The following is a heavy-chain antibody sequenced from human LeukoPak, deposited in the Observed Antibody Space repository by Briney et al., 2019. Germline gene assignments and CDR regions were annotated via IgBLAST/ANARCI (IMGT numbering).Heavy chain of an antibody. Sequence: SETLSLTCTVSGGSISSYYWSWIRQPPGKGLEWIGYIYYSGSASYNPHVQSQVTMSLAKSKTQFSLKLSSVTAADTAVYYCARSDPGYSYGYFDYWGQGTMVTVSS. CDR3: ARSDPGYSYGYFDY. CDR1: GGSISSYY. D-gene: IGHD5-18*01. CDR2: IYYSGSA. V-gene: IGHV4-59*01. J-gene: IGHJ4*02.